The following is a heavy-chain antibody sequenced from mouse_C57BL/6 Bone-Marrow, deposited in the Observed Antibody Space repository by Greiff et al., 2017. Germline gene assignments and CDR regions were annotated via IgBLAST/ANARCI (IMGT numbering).Heavy chain of an antibody. CDR2: VSPYNGGT. CDR3: AREGGSSQGYAMDY. Sequence: EVQLQQSGPVLVKPGPSVKISCKASGFTFTDYYMHWVKQSHGKSLECIGLVSPYNGGTSYNQKFKGKATLTVDTSSSTAYIELNSLTSEDSAVYYCAREGGSSQGYAMDYWGQGTSVTVSS. J-gene: IGHJ4*01. D-gene: IGHD1-1*01. V-gene: IGHV1-36*01. CDR1: GFTFTDYY.